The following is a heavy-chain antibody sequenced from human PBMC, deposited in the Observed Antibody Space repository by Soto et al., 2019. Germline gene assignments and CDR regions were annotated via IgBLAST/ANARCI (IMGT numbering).Heavy chain of an antibody. CDR1: GYTFTSYG. CDR2: ISAYNGNT. CDR3: ASYLLIPLWSTPGLGY. J-gene: IGHJ4*02. V-gene: IGHV1-18*01. Sequence: QVQLVQSGAEVKKPGASVKVSCKASGYTFTSYGISWVRQAPGQGLEWMGWISAYNGNTNYAQKLQGRVTMTTDTSTSTAYMELRSLRSDDTAVNYCASYLLIPLWSTPGLGYWGQGTLVTVSS. D-gene: IGHD2-15*01.